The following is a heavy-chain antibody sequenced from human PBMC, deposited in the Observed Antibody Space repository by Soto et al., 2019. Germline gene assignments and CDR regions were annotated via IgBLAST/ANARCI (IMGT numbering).Heavy chain of an antibody. CDR3: ARVICSGGSCYLFDP. J-gene: IGHJ5*02. Sequence: SETLSLTCTVSGGSISSGDYYWSWIHQPPGKGLEWIGYIYYSGSTYYNPSLKSRVTISVDTSKNQFSLKLSSVTAADTAGYYCARVICSGGSCYLFDPWGQGTLVTVSS. CDR2: IYYSGST. V-gene: IGHV4-30-4*01. CDR1: GGSISSGDYY. D-gene: IGHD2-15*01.